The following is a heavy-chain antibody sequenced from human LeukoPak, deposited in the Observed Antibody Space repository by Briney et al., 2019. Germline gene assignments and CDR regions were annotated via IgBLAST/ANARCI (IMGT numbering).Heavy chain of an antibody. V-gene: IGHV1-58*02. J-gene: IGHJ5*02. CDR3: AADGARYSSGINGFDP. Sequence: ASVKVSCKASGFTFTSSAMRWVRQARGQRLEWIGWIVVGSGNTNYAQKFQERVTITRDMSTSTAYMELSSLRSEDTAVYYCAADGARYSSGINGFDPWGQGTLVTVSS. CDR1: GFTFTSSA. CDR2: IVVGSGNT. D-gene: IGHD6-19*01.